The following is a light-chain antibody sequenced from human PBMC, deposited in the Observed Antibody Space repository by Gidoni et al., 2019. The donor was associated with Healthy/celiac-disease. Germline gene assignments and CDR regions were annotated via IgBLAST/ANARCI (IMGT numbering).Light chain of an antibody. CDR1: QGISSY. Sequence: RMTQSPSSLSASTGDRVTITCRASQGISSYLAWYQQKPGKAPKLLIYAASTLQSGVPSRFSGSGSGTDFTLTISCLQSEDFATYYCQQYYSYPPITFGHXTRLEIK. V-gene: IGKV1-8*01. CDR3: QQYYSYPPIT. CDR2: AAS. J-gene: IGKJ5*01.